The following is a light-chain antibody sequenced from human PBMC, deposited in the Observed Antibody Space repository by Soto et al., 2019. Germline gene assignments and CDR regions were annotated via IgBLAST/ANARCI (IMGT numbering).Light chain of an antibody. J-gene: IGLJ2*01. CDR3: QSYDSSLSGSVV. V-gene: IGLV1-40*01. CDR2: GNN. CDR1: SSNIGAGYD. Sequence: GLTQPPSVSGAPGQRITISCTGSSSNIGAGYDVHWYQQLPGTAPKLLIYGNNNRPSGVPDRFSGSKSGTSASLAIAGLQAEDEADYYCQSYDSSLSGSVVFGGGTKVTVL.